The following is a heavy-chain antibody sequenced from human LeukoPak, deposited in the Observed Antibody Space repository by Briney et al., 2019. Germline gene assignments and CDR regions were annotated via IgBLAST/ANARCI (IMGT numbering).Heavy chain of an antibody. CDR1: GGTFSSYA. CDR3: GRVINGFIDY. Sequence: VASVKVSCKASGGTFSSYAISWVRQAPGQGLEWMGWITTSNGNTNYAQKFQGKFTMTSDTSTSTAYMELRSLTSDDTAVYYCGRVINGFIDYWGQGTVVTVSS. J-gene: IGHJ4*02. CDR2: ITTSNGNT. D-gene: IGHD2-8*01. V-gene: IGHV1-18*01.